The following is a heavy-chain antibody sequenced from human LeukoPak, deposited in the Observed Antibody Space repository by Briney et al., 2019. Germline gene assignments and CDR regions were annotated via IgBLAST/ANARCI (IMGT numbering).Heavy chain of an antibody. Sequence: KPSETLSLTCTVTGAPISRYYWCWSRLPPGKGLGCSGYLYYSGNTNYNPSLRSRVTISLDTSKNQFSLKLGSVTAADRAVYYCARTMVRGDAFDIWGQGTMVTVSS. V-gene: IGHV4-59*01. CDR3: ARTMVRGDAFDI. D-gene: IGHD3-10*01. CDR2: LYYSGNT. J-gene: IGHJ3*02. CDR1: GAPISRYY.